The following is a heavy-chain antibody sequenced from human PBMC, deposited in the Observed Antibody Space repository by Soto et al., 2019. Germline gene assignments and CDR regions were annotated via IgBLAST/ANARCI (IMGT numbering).Heavy chain of an antibody. CDR3: ARERIRSGYSHYYGMAV. Sequence: LSLTCSVSGGSVSSGSFYCSWIRQPPWKGLEWIGNIYYSGSSNYNPSLKSRVTISVDTSKNQFSLKLSSVTAADTAVYYCARERIRSGYSHYYGMAVWGQGTTVTVSS. J-gene: IGHJ6*02. CDR1: GGSVSSGSFY. D-gene: IGHD3-3*01. V-gene: IGHV4-61*01. CDR2: IYYSGSS.